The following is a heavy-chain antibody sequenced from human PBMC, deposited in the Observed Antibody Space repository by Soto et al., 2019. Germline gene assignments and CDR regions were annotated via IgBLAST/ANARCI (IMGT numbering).Heavy chain of an antibody. CDR1: GFTFSSYV. D-gene: IGHD5-12*01. CDR2: ISGSGGST. J-gene: IGHJ4*02. Sequence: EVQLLESGGGLVQPGGSLRLSCAASGFTFSSYVMNWVRQAPGKGLEWVSVISGSGGSTYYADSVKGRFTISRDNSKNTLYLQMNSLRAEDTAVYYCAKASPSGYDDFDYWGQGTLVTVSS. V-gene: IGHV3-23*01. CDR3: AKASPSGYDDFDY.